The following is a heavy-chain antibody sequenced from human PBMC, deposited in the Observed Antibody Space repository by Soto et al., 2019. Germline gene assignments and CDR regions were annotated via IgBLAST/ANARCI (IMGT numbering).Heavy chain of an antibody. J-gene: IGHJ4*02. D-gene: IGHD2-2*01. CDR3: ARSLGQLSPLHS. V-gene: IGHV4-61*01. Sequence: QVQLQESGPGLVKPSETLSLTCTVSGGSVSTATYYWSWIRQPPGKGLEWIGYISYSGSTKYNPSLQSRLLISIAMSKHPFPLKLGSVPAADTAVYYCARSLGQLSPLHSWGQGNLVTVSS. CDR1: GGSVSTATYY. CDR2: ISYSGST.